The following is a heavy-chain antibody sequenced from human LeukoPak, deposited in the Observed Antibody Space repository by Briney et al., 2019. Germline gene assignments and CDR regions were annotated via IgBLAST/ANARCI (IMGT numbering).Heavy chain of an antibody. D-gene: IGHD6-13*01. CDR1: GFTFSGSS. Sequence: GGSLRLSCAASGFTFSGSSMHWVRQSPGKGLEWAAFISCDGSHKYYVDSVKGRFTISREIPQNALYLQMDSLKAEDTAVDYCAKKNSRWSFDYWGQGTLVTVSS. V-gene: IGHV3-30*18. CDR3: AKKNSRWSFDY. J-gene: IGHJ4*02. CDR2: ISCDGSHK.